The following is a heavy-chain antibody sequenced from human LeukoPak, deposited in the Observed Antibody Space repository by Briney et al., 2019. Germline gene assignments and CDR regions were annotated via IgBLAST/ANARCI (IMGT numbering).Heavy chain of an antibody. CDR3: TRSGSYYRRGASDI. V-gene: IGHV4-39*01. J-gene: IGHJ3*02. CDR1: RGSVNTDSFY. Sequence: SETLSLTCTVSRGSVNTDSFYWDWIRQTPGKGLEWIGNIDYAGNTNYNPSLKSRVTISIDTSKNLFSLKLHSVTAADTSLYYCTRSGSYYRRGASDIWGRGTMVVVSS. D-gene: IGHD1-26*01. CDR2: IDYAGNT.